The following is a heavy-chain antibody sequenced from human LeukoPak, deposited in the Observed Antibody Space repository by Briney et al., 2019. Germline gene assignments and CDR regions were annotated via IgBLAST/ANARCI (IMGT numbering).Heavy chain of an antibody. CDR1: GGSISSSSYY. V-gene: IGHV4-39*01. D-gene: IGHD3-3*01. J-gene: IGHJ5*02. CDR3: ARLEWLALFDP. CDR2: IYYSGST. Sequence: PSETLSLTCRVPGGSISSSSYYWGWIRQPPGKGLEWIGSIYYSGSTYYNPSLKSRVTISVDTSKNQFSLKLSSVTAADTAVYYCARLEWLALFDPWGQGTLVTVSS.